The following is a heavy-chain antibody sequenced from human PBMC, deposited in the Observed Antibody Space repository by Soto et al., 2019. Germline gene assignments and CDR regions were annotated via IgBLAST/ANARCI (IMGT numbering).Heavy chain of an antibody. CDR1: GGSISSYY. CDR3: AGFYWNDFHNYHGMDV. J-gene: IGHJ6*02. Sequence: SETLSLTCTVSGGSISSYYWSWIRQPPGKGLEWIGYIYYSGSTNYNPSLKSRVTISVDTSKNQFSLKLSSVTAADTAVYYCAGFYWNDFHNYHGMDVWGQGTTVTVSS. V-gene: IGHV4-59*01. D-gene: IGHD1-1*01. CDR2: IYYSGST.